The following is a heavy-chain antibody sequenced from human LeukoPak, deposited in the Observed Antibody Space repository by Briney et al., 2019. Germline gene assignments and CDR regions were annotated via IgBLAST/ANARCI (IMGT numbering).Heavy chain of an antibody. CDR1: GGTFSSYA. CDR3: ARGVVVPAAMVGAGFFDY. CDR2: IIPIFGTA. Sequence: ASVKVSCKASGGTFSSYAISWVRQAPGQGLEWMGGIIPIFGTANYAQKFQGRVTITADESTSTAYMELSSLRSEDTAVYYCARGVVVPAAMVGAGFFDYWGQGTLVTVSS. V-gene: IGHV1-69*13. J-gene: IGHJ4*02. D-gene: IGHD2-2*01.